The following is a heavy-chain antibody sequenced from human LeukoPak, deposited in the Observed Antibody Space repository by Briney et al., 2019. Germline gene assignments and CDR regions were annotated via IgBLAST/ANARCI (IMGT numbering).Heavy chain of an antibody. V-gene: IGHV3-30-3*01. J-gene: IGHJ4*02. CDR1: GFTFGSYA. D-gene: IGHD3-10*01. CDR3: AREGAIRAYYYGSGSYHYFDY. Sequence: GGSLRLSCAASGFTFGSYAMHWVRQAPGKGLEWVAVISYDGSNKYYADSVKGRFTISRDNSKNTLYLQMNSLRAEDTAVYYCAREGAIRAYYYGSGSYHYFDYWGQGTLVTVSS. CDR2: ISYDGSNK.